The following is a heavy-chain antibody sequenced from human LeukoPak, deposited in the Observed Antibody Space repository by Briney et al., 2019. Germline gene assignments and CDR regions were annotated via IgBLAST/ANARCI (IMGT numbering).Heavy chain of an antibody. V-gene: IGHV3-21*01. CDR2: ITSSSSYI. CDR3: VRLYDDYTNGHFDS. CDR1: GFTFSSYS. D-gene: IGHD4-11*01. J-gene: IGHJ4*02. Sequence: GGSLRLSCAASGFTFSSYSMNWVRQAPGEGLEWVSSITSSSSYIYYADSVKGRFTISRHNAKNSLYLQLNSLRAEDTAVYYCVRLYDDYTNGHFDSWGQGTLVTVSS.